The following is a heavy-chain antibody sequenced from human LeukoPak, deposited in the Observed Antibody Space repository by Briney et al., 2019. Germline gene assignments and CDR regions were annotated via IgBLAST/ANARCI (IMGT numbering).Heavy chain of an antibody. D-gene: IGHD2-2*01. J-gene: IGHJ6*03. CDR1: GFTFSSYS. V-gene: IGHV3-21*01. CDR3: ARVIVVVPAAMSPDVNYYYYMDV. Sequence: GGSLRLSCAASGFTFSSYSMNWVRQAPGKGLEWVSSISSSSSYIYYADSVKGRFTISRDNAKNSLYLQMNSLRAEDTAVYYCARVIVVVPAAMSPDVNYYYYMDVWGKGTTVTISS. CDR2: ISSSSSYI.